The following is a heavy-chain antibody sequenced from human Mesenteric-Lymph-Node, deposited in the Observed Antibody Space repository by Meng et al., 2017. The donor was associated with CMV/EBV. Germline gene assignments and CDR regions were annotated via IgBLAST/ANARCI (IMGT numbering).Heavy chain of an antibody. J-gene: IGHJ5*02. Sequence: SSSYYLGWIRQPPGKGLEWIGSIYYSGRTYYNPSLRSRVTMSLDNSRNQFSLKLTSVTAADTAVYYCARDRGGSGAAAGGDNWFDRWGQGTLVTVSS. CDR3: ARDRGGSGAAAGGDNWFDR. CDR2: IYYSGRT. V-gene: IGHV4-39*07. D-gene: IGHD6-13*01. CDR1: SSSYY.